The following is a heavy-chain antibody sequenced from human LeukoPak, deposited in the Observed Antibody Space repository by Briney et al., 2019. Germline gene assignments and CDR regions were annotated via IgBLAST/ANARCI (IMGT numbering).Heavy chain of an antibody. V-gene: IGHV3-23*01. Sequence: GGSLRLSCAASGFTFSSYAMSWVRQAPGKGLEWVSAISGSGGNTYYADSVKGRFTISRDNSKNTLYLQMNSLRAEDTAVYYCANLLIAAAAPFDIWGQGTMVTVSS. CDR2: ISGSGGNT. CDR3: ANLLIAAAAPFDI. J-gene: IGHJ3*02. D-gene: IGHD6-13*01. CDR1: GFTFSSYA.